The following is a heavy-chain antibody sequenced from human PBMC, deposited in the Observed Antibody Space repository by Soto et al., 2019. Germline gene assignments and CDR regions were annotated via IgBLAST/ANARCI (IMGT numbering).Heavy chain of an antibody. CDR1: GYTFTGYY. CDR2: INPNSGGT. D-gene: IGHD4-17*01. J-gene: IGHJ4*02. CDR3: ASPLRGDPPYYFDY. Sequence: VASVKVSCKASGYTFTGYYMHWVRQAPGQGLEWMGWINPNSGGTNYAQKFQGRVTMTRDTSISTAYMELSRLRSDDTAVYYCASPLRGDPPYYFDYWGQGTLVTVSS. V-gene: IGHV1-2*02.